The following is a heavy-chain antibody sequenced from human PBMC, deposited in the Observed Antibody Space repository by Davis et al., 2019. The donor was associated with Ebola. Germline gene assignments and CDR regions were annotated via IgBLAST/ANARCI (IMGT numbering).Heavy chain of an antibody. CDR3: ARVGPRYSSGFDY. Sequence: ASVKVSCKASGYIFTSYAMHWVRQAPGQRLEWMGWINPNSGGTNYAQKFQGRVTMTRDTSISTAYMELSRLRSDDTAVYYCARVGPRYSSGFDYWGQGTLVTVSS. CDR2: INPNSGGT. CDR1: GYIFTSYA. J-gene: IGHJ4*02. D-gene: IGHD6-19*01. V-gene: IGHV1-2*02.